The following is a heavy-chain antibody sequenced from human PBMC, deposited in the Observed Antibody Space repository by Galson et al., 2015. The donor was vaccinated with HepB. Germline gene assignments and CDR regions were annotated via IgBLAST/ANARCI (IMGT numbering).Heavy chain of an antibody. V-gene: IGHV3-74*01. D-gene: IGHD2-21*02. CDR2: VNSDETII. CDR1: GFTFSTFW. CDR3: TRTQRAYCGSDCYSWTFDY. Sequence: SLRLSCAASGFTFSTFWMHWVRQTPGKGLVWVSRVNSDETIINYADSVKGRFTISRDNAKNTLYLQMNSLRAEDTAVYYCTRTQRAYCGSDCYSWTFDYWGQGTLVTVSS. J-gene: IGHJ4*02.